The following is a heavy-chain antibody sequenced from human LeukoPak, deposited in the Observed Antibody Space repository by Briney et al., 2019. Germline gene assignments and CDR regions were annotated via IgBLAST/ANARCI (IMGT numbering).Heavy chain of an antibody. V-gene: IGHV3-20*01. CDR1: GFTFGSYA. CDR2: INWNGGST. J-gene: IGHJ2*01. D-gene: IGHD5-18*01. CDR3: ARDLRGYNYGYWYFDL. Sequence: PGGSLRLSCAASGFTFGSYAMNWVRQAPGKGLEWVSGINWNGGSTGYADSVKGRFTISRDNAKNSLYLQMNSLRAEDTALYHCARDLRGYNYGYWYFDLWGRGTLVTVSS.